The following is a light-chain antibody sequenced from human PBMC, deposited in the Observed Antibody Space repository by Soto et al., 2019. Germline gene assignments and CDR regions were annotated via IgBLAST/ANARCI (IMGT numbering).Light chain of an antibody. Sequence: QSVLTQPPSVSAAPGQKVSISCSGTSSDIGDNFVSWYQQFPGTAPKLLIYDIDKRPSGIPDRFSGSKSGTSAPLAITGLQTGDADDYYCGTWSRNLTVVFGGGTKLTVL. J-gene: IGLJ2*01. CDR3: GTWSRNLTVV. CDR1: SSDIGDNF. V-gene: IGLV1-51*01. CDR2: DID.